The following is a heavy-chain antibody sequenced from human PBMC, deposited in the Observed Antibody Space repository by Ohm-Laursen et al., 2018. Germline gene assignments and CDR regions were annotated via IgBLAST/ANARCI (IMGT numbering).Heavy chain of an antibody. J-gene: IGHJ3*02. D-gene: IGHD3-16*01. V-gene: IGHV3-30*18. CDR2: ISYDGSDK. CDR3: AKDGIMITFGGVSKSFDI. CDR1: GFTLGSHG. Sequence: SLRLTCAASGFTLGSHGMSWVRQAPGKGLEWVAVISYDGSDKHYVDSVKGRFTISRDNSKNTLYLQMNSLRAEDTAVYYCAKDGIMITFGGVSKSFDIWGQGTMVTVSS.